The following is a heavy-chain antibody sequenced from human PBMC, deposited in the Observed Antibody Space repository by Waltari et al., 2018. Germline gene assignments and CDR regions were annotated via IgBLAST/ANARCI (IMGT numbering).Heavy chain of an antibody. CDR2: IYHSGST. J-gene: IGHJ4*02. CDR3: ARFLYKAVDY. Sequence: QVQLQESGPGLVKPSETLSLTCAVSGYSISSGYYWGWIRQPPGKGLEWIGSIYHSGSTYYNPSLKSRVTISVDTSKNQFSLKLSSVTAADTAVYYCARFLYKAVDYWGQGTLVTVSS. D-gene: IGHD1-20*01. V-gene: IGHV4-38-2*01. CDR1: GYSISSGYY.